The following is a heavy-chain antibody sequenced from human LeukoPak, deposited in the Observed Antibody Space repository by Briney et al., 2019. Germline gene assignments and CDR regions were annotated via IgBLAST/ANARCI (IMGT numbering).Heavy chain of an antibody. CDR2: IYSSGST. D-gene: IGHD7-27*01. J-gene: IGHJ4*02. CDR1: GASIDTHH. Sequence: SETLSLACTVSGASIDTHHWNWIRQPAGKGLEWIGRIYSSGSTNYNPSLKGRVTMSVETSTNQVSLKVTSVTAADTAVYYCASGADALETSGDYFDYWGQGTLVSVSS. V-gene: IGHV4-4*07. CDR3: ASGADALETSGDYFDY.